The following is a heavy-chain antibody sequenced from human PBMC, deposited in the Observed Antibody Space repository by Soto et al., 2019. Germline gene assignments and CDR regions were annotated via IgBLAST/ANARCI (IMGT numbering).Heavy chain of an antibody. J-gene: IGHJ6*02. CDR2: INPGDTDT. V-gene: IGHV5-51*01. CDR3: TVSGDPYYYGMDV. D-gene: IGHD7-27*01. Sequence: WESLKISCKGSGYSFTSYWNDLVRRGHGKGLESMGIINPGDTDTRIMPSFQGQVTITSNNYISTAYLQWSSLKASDTAIYYCTVSGDPYYYGMDVWGQGTTVTVAS. CDR1: GYSFTSYW.